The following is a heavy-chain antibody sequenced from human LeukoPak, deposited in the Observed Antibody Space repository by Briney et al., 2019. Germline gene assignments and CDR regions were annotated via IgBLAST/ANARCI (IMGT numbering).Heavy chain of an antibody. D-gene: IGHD1-26*01. CDR3: LRDEVGATTEFDY. V-gene: IGHV3-48*04. Sequence: GSLRLSCAASGFTFSTYTMNWVRQAPGKGLEWVSYISSSGDSIYYADSVRGRFTISRDNAKNSLYLQMNGLRAEDTAVYYCLRDEVGATTEFDYWGQGTLVTVAS. CDR1: GFTFSTYT. J-gene: IGHJ4*02. CDR2: ISSSGDSI.